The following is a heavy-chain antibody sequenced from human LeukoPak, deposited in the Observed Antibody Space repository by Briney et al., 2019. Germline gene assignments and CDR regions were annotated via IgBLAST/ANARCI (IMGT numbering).Heavy chain of an antibody. J-gene: IGHJ6*02. CDR1: GYTFTIYD. V-gene: IGHV1-18*01. CDR3: ARAYDFWSGYYPDLSGYGMDV. D-gene: IGHD3-3*01. CDR2: ISAYNGNT. Sequence: ASVKVSCKASGYTFTIYDINWVRQAPGQGLEWMGWISAYNGNTNYAQKLQGRVTMTTDTSTSTAYMELRSLRSDDTAVYYCARAYDFWSGYYPDLSGYGMDVWGQGTTVTVSS.